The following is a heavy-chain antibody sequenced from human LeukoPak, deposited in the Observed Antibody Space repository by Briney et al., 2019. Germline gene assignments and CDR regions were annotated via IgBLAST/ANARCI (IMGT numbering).Heavy chain of an antibody. CDR3: AREYYGSGSPLLRFDY. V-gene: IGHV3-30-3*01. Sequence: GGSLRLSCAASGFTFSSYAMHWVRQAPGKGLEWVAVISYDGSNKYYADSVKGRFTISRDNSKNTLYLQMNSLRAEDTAVYYCAREYYGSGSPLLRFDYWGQGTLVTVSS. CDR1: GFTFSSYA. D-gene: IGHD3-10*01. J-gene: IGHJ4*02. CDR2: ISYDGSNK.